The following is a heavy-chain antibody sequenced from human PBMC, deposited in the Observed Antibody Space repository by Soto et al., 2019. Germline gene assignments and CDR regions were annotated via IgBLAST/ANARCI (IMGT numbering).Heavy chain of an antibody. CDR2: IIPMTRRT. V-gene: IGHV1-69*01. Sequence: QVQLVQSGAEVKKPGSSVKVSCKASGGTFNNYGMGWVRQAPGQGLEWMGGIIPMTRRTNYAQKFQGRVTVTADASRTTAYMELRGLRSEDTAVYYCASWDYDVLTGYSYDDGGQGTLVTVSS. CDR1: GGTFNNYG. J-gene: IGHJ4*02. D-gene: IGHD3-9*01. CDR3: ASWDYDVLTGYSYDD.